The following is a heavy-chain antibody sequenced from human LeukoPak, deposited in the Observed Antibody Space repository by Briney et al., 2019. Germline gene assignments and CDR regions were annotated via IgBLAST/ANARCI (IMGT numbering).Heavy chain of an antibody. CDR2: IIPIFGTA. CDR1: GGTFSSYA. CDR3: ARDRGDNWFDP. Sequence: EASVKVSFKASGGTFSSYAISWVRQAPGQGLEWMGGIIPIFGTANYAQKFQGRVTITADKSTSTAYMELSSLRSEDTAVYYCARDRGDNWFDPWGQGTLVTVSS. D-gene: IGHD3-10*01. J-gene: IGHJ5*02. V-gene: IGHV1-69*06.